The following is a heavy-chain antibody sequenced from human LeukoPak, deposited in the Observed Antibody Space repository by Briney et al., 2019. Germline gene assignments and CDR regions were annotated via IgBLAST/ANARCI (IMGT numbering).Heavy chain of an antibody. Sequence: GASVKVSCKASGYTFTGYYMHWVRQAPGQGLEWMGWINPNSGGTNYAQKFQGRVTMTRGTSISTAYMELSRLRSDDTAVYYCARVVVIADPFDYWGQGTLDTVSS. CDR1: GYTFTGYY. D-gene: IGHD2-21*01. J-gene: IGHJ4*02. CDR3: ARVVVIADPFDY. V-gene: IGHV1-2*02. CDR2: INPNSGGT.